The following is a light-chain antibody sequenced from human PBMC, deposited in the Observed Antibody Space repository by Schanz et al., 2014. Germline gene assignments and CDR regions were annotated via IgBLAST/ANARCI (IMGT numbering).Light chain of an antibody. Sequence: EIVLTQSPGTLSLSPGERATLSCRASQSVSSRYFAWYQQKPGQAPRLLIYDASNRATGIPDRVSGSGSGTEFTLTVTRLEPEDSAVYYCQQYGDSPYTFGQGTKLEIK. CDR3: QQYGDSPYT. J-gene: IGKJ2*01. V-gene: IGKV3-20*01. CDR2: DAS. CDR1: QSVSSRY.